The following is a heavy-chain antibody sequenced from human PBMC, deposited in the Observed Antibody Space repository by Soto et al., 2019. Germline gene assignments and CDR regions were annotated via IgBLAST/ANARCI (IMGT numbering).Heavy chain of an antibody. V-gene: IGHV3-21*01. Sequence: EVQLVESGGGLVKPGGSLRLSCAASGFTFSSYSMNWVCQAPGKGLEWVSSISSNSSYIYYAVSVKGRFTISRDNAKNSLYLQMNSLRAEDTAVYFCARFTHSSTGYTSSSYFDYWGQGTLVTVSS. CDR3: ARFTHSSTGYTSSSYFDY. J-gene: IGHJ4*02. CDR2: ISSNSSYI. D-gene: IGHD6-13*01. CDR1: GFTFSSYS.